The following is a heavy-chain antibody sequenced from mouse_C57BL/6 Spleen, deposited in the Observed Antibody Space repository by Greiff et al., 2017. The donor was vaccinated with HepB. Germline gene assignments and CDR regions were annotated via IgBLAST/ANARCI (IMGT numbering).Heavy chain of an antibody. CDR2: IYPGSGNT. V-gene: IGHV1-76*01. CDR1: GYTFTDYY. J-gene: IGHJ2*01. CDR3: ARGGYYYGSSCFDY. D-gene: IGHD1-1*01. Sequence: QVQLQQSGAELVRPGASVKLSCKASGYTFTDYYINWVKQRPGQGLEWIARIYPGSGNTYYNEKFKGKATLTAEKSSSTAYMQLSSLTSEDSAVYFCARGGYYYGSSCFDYWGQGTTLTVSS.